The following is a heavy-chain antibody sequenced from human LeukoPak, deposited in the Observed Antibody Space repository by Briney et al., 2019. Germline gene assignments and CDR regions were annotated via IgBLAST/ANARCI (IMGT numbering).Heavy chain of an antibody. V-gene: IGHV1-69*13. CDR2: IIPIFGTA. CDR3: VIRLPHTTGYRFDD. CDR1: GGTFSSYA. D-gene: IGHD3-9*01. Sequence: SVKVSCKASGGTFSSYAISWVRQAPGQGLEWMGGIIPIFGTANYAQKFQGRVTITADESTSTAYTELSSLRSEDTAVYYCVIRLPHTTGYRFDDWGQGTLVTVSS. J-gene: IGHJ4*02.